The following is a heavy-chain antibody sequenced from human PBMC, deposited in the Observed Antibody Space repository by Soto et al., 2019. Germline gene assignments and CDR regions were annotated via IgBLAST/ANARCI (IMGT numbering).Heavy chain of an antibody. CDR1: GVPFSSYA. CDR3: ARGYSRGDV. Sequence: PGGSLRLSCAASGVPFSSYAMHWVRQAPGKGLEWVAVISYDGSNKYYADSVKGRFTISRDNSKNTLYLQMNSLRAEDTAVYYCARGYSRGDVWGQGTTVTVS. D-gene: IGHD5-18*01. CDR2: ISYDGSNK. J-gene: IGHJ6*02. V-gene: IGHV3-30-3*01.